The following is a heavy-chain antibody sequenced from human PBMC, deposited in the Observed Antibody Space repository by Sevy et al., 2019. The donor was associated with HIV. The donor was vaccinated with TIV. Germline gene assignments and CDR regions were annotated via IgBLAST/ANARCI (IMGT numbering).Heavy chain of an antibody. CDR3: AGAAPGYYYAMDV. Sequence: SETLFLTCTVSGDSVSSGNYYWSWIRQPPGKGLEWIGYNFYSGSTTYNPSLKSRVTISVDTSKNQFSLKLSSVTAADTAVYYCAGAAPGYYYAMDVWGQGTTVTVSS. J-gene: IGHJ6*02. CDR1: GDSVSSGNYY. CDR2: NFYSGST. V-gene: IGHV4-61*01. D-gene: IGHD6-13*01.